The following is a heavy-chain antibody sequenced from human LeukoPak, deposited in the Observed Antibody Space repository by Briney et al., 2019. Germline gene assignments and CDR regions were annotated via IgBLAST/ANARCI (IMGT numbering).Heavy chain of an antibody. CDR3: ARGWLAETTVVTPYNY. V-gene: IGHV1-69*13. CDR1: GGTFSSYD. CDR2: ITPMFGTA. Sequence: GASVEVSCKASGGTFSSYDISWVRQAPGQGLEWMGGITPMFGTAKYAQKFQGRVTITAVESMSTAYMELSSLRSEDTAVYYCARGWLAETTVVTPYNYWGQGTLVTVSS. D-gene: IGHD4-23*01. J-gene: IGHJ4*02.